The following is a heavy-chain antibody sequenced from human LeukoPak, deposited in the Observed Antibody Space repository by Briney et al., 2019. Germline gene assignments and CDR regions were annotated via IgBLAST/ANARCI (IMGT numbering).Heavy chain of an antibody. CDR2: ISSSSSYI. CDR3: ASGSYGNFQH. CDR1: GFTFSSYS. V-gene: IGHV3-21*01. Sequence: GGSLRLSCAASGFTFSSYSMNWVRQAPGKGLEWVSSISSSSSYIYYADSVKGRFTISRDNAKNSLYLQMNILRAEDTAVYYCASGSYGNFQHWGQGTLVTVSS. J-gene: IGHJ1*01. D-gene: IGHD1-26*01.